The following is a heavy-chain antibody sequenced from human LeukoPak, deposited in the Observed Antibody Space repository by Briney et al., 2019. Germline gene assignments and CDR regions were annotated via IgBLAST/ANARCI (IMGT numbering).Heavy chain of an antibody. CDR3: ARERDRGNGFGDSVDY. Sequence: PGGSLRLSCAASGFPLADNGMSWVRQTPGKGLEWVCGINWNGADTAYADSVKGRFTVSRDNAKNSLYLQMTGLTAEDTAFYYCARERDRGNGFGDSVDYWGQGTLVTVSS. CDR2: INWNGADT. D-gene: IGHD4-17*01. CDR1: GFPLADNG. V-gene: IGHV3-20*04. J-gene: IGHJ4*02.